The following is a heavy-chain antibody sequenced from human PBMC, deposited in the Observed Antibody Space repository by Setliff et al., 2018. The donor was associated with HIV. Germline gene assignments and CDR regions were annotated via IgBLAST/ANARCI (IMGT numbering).Heavy chain of an antibody. J-gene: IGHJ4*02. CDR2: IYYSGRT. D-gene: IGHD3-9*01. CDR1: GGSISSSGYY. CDR3: ARDQPQDYDSLTGYYTGRYFDY. Sequence: SETLSLTCSVSGGSISSSGYYWSWIRQPPGKGLEWIWYIYYSGRTYYNPSLKSRVTISVDTSKNQFSLKLTSVTAADTAVYYCARDQPQDYDSLTGYYTGRYFDYWGRGTRVTVS. V-gene: IGHV4-61*08.